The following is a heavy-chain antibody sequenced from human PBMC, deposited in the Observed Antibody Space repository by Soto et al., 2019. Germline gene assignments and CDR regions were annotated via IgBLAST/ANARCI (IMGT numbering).Heavy chain of an antibody. CDR2: INHSGST. CDR3: ARGRPSSYCSGGSCYLGNWHGGPDVDAFDI. V-gene: IGHV4-34*01. J-gene: IGHJ3*02. Sequence: PSETLSLTCAVYGGSFSGYYWSWIRQPPGKGLEWIGEINHSGSTNYNPSLKSRVTISVDTSKNQFSLKLSSVTAADTAVYYCARGRPSSYCSGGSCYLGNWHGGPDVDAFDIWGQGTMVTVSS. D-gene: IGHD2-15*01. CDR1: GGSFSGYY.